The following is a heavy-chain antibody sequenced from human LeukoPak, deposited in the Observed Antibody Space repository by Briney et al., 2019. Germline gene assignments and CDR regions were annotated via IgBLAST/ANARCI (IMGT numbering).Heavy chain of an antibody. J-gene: IGHJ4*02. CDR3: ARAYGGYDPGDY. D-gene: IGHD5-12*01. CDR2: INHSGST. CDR1: GGSFSGYY. V-gene: IGHV4-34*01. Sequence: TSETLSLTCAVYGGSFSGYYWSWIRQPPGKGLEWIGEINHSGSTNYNPSLKSRVPISVDTSKNQFSLKLSSVTAADTAVYYCARAYGGYDPGDYWGQGTLVPVSS.